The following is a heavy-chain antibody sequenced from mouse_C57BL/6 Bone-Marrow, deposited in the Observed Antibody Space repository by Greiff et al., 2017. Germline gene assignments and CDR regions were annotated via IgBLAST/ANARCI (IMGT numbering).Heavy chain of an antibody. V-gene: IGHV1-53*01. CDR3: ARSSTAVLDY. CDR1: GYTFTSYW. J-gene: IGHJ2*01. Sequence: QVQLQQSGTELVKPGASVKLSCKASGYTFTSYWMHWVKQRPGQGLEWIGYINPSNGGTNYNEKFKNKATLTVDKSSSTAYMQLSSLTSEDSAVSYRARSSTAVLDYWGQGTTLTVSS. CDR2: INPSNGGT. D-gene: IGHD2-10*02.